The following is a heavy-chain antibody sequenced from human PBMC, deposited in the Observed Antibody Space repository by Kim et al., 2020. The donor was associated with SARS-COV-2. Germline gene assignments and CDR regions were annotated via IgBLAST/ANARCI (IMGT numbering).Heavy chain of an antibody. V-gene: IGHV3-23*01. CDR2: ISGSGGST. CDR1: GFTFSSYA. D-gene: IGHD3-10*01. CDR3: AKVGAGYRIQDY. Sequence: GGSLRLSCAASGFTFSSYAMSWVRQAPGKGLEWVSAISGSGGSTYYADSVKGRFTISRDNSKSTLYLQMNSLRAEDTAVYYCAKVGAGYRIQDYWGQGTLVTVSS. J-gene: IGHJ4*02.